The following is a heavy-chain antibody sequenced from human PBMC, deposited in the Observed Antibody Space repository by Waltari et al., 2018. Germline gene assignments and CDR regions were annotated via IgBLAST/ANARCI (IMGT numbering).Heavy chain of an antibody. CDR3: AGELRYFDWLSPGGY. Sequence: EVQLVETGGGLIQPGGSLRLSCAASGFTVSSNYMSWVRQAPGKGLEWVSVIDSGGCTSYADSVKGRFTISRDNSKNTLYLQMNSLRAEDTAVYYWAGELRYFDWLSPGGYWGQGTLVTVSS. CDR1: GFTVSSNY. V-gene: IGHV3-53*02. CDR2: IDSGGCT. J-gene: IGHJ4*02. D-gene: IGHD3-9*01.